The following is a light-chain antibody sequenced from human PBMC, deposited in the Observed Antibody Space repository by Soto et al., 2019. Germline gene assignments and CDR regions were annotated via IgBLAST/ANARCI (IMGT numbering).Light chain of an antibody. J-gene: IGKJ2*01. V-gene: IGKV3-20*01. CDR2: GAS. CDR3: QHFGSSPT. CDR1: QSVSSSY. Sequence: EIVLTQSPGTLSLSPGERATLSCRASQSVSSSYLAWYQQKPGQAPRLLIYGASGSAAGTPDRVSGSGSGTDFPLPIRRLEPEDSAVYYCQHFGSSPTFGQGTKMEIK.